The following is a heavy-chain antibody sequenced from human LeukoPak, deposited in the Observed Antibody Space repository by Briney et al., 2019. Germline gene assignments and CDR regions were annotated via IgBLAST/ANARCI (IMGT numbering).Heavy chain of an antibody. J-gene: IGHJ6*02. CDR3: ARSFPGADGMDV. V-gene: IGHV4-59*08. D-gene: IGHD3-10*01. CDR1: GGSISSYY. CDR2: IYYSGST. Sequence: SETLSLTCTVSGGSISSYYWSWIRQPPGKGLEWIGYIYYSGSTNYNPSLKSRVTISVDTSKNQFSLKLSSVTAADTAVYYCARSFPGADGMDVWGQGTTVTVSS.